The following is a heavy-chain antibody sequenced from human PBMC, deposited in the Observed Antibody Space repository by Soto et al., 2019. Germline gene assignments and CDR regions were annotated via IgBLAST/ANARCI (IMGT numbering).Heavy chain of an antibody. V-gene: IGHV4-59*01. J-gene: IGHJ3*02. Sequence: NPXETLSLTCTVSGGSISSYYWSWIRQPPGKGLEWIGYIYYSGSTNYNPSLKSRVTISVDTSKNQFSLKLSSVTAADTAVYYCARAIDYDSSGYYTRWGDAFDTWGQGTMVTVSS. D-gene: IGHD3-22*01. CDR3: ARAIDYDSSGYYTRWGDAFDT. CDR1: GGSISSYY. CDR2: IYYSGST.